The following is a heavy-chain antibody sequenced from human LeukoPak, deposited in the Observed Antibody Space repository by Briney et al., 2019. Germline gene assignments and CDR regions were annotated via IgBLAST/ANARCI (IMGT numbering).Heavy chain of an antibody. CDR3: ARDPYCSSTSCPTFDY. J-gene: IGHJ4*02. V-gene: IGHV4-38-2*02. CDR2: IYHSGST. Sequence: SETLSLTCTVSGYSLSSGYYWGWIRKPPGKGLDWLGSIYHSGSTYYNPSLKSRVTISVDTSKNQFSLKLSSVTAADTAVYYCARDPYCSSTSCPTFDYWGQGALVTVSS. D-gene: IGHD2-2*01. CDR1: GYSLSSGYY.